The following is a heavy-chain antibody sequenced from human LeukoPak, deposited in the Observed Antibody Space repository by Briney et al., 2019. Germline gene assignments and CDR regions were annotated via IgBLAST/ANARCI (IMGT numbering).Heavy chain of an antibody. Sequence: NPSETLSLTCAVSGGSISSGGYSWSWIRQPPGKGLVWLGYIYHSGSTYYNPSLKSRVTISVDRSKNQFSLKLSSVTAADTAVYYCARALYDSSGATDAFDIWGQGTMVTVSS. CDR3: ARALYDSSGATDAFDI. V-gene: IGHV4-30-2*01. J-gene: IGHJ3*02. D-gene: IGHD3-22*01. CDR1: GGSISSGGYS. CDR2: IYHSGST.